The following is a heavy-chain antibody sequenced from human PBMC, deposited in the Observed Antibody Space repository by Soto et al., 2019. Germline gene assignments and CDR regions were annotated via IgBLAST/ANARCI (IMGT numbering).Heavy chain of an antibody. V-gene: IGHV1-8*01. D-gene: IGHD2-15*01. CDR2: MNPYNGNT. CDR3: ARDPGAASFDF. J-gene: IGHJ4*02. CDR1: GYTFTSYD. Sequence: ASVKVSCKASGYTFTSYDINWVRQATGQGLEWMGWMNPYNGNTGYAQKFQGRVTLTTDTSTSTAYMDLTTLRSDDTAVYFCARDPGAASFDFWAQGTLVTVSS.